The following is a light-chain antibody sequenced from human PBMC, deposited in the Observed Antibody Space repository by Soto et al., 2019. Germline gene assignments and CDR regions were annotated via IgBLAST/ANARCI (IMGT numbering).Light chain of an antibody. Sequence: EIVLTQSTGTLSLSPGERATLSCRASQSVSSSYLAWYQQKPGQAPRLLIYGASSRATGIPDRFSGSGSGTDFTLTISRLEPEDFAVYYCQQYANSWTFGQGTKVEIK. V-gene: IGKV3-20*01. CDR2: GAS. CDR1: QSVSSSY. CDR3: QQYANSWT. J-gene: IGKJ1*01.